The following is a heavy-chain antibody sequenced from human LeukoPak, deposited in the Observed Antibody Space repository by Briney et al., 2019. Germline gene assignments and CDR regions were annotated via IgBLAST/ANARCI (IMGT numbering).Heavy chain of an antibody. V-gene: IGHV1-69*05. D-gene: IGHD1-26*01. CDR1: GGTFSSYA. Sequence: GASVKVSCKASGGTFSSYAISWVRQAPGQGLEWMGGIIPIFGTANYARKFQGRVTITTDESTSTAYMELSSLRSEDTAVYYCASRGGNYVDYYYMDVWGKGTTVTVSS. J-gene: IGHJ6*03. CDR2: IIPIFGTA. CDR3: ASRGGNYVDYYYMDV.